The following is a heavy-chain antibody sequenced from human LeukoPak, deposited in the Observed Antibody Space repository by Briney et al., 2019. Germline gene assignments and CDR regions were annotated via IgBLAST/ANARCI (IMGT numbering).Heavy chain of an antibody. CDR3: ARPDSSGYQGGAFDI. D-gene: IGHD3-22*01. CDR1: GYIFTSYY. Sequence: ASVKVSCKAFGYIFTSYYMHWVRQAPGQGLEWMGIINPSGDYTTYAQKVQGRVTMTRDTSTSTVYMELSSLRSEDTAVYYCARPDSSGYQGGAFDIWGQGTMVTVSS. J-gene: IGHJ3*02. CDR2: INPSGDYT. V-gene: IGHV1-46*01.